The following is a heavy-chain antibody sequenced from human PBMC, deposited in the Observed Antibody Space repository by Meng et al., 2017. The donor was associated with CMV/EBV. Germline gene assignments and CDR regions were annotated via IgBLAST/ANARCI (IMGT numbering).Heavy chain of an antibody. CDR1: GGSVSSGSYY. Sequence: SETLSLTCTVSGGSVSSGSYYWSWIRQPPGKGLEWIGYIYYSGSTNYNPSPKSRVTISVDTSKNQFSLKLSSVTAADTAVYYCARSLVVVPAVQTYYYYYGMDVWGQGTTVTVSS. J-gene: IGHJ6*02. V-gene: IGHV4-61*01. CDR3: ARSLVVVPAVQTYYYYYGMDV. D-gene: IGHD2-2*01. CDR2: IYYSGST.